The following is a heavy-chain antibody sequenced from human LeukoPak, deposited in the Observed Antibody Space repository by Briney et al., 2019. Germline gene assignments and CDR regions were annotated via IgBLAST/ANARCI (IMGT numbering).Heavy chain of an antibody. CDR3: AGAYCSGGSCYGYFDY. CDR1: GFSFSTYR. D-gene: IGHD2-15*01. Sequence: GGSLRLSCAASGFSFSTYRMNWVRQAPGKGLEWVSSISRRSTYIYHADSVKGRFTISRDNAKNSLYLQMNRLSAEDTAVYYCAGAYCSGGSCYGYFDYWGQGTLVTVSS. CDR2: ISRRSTYI. J-gene: IGHJ4*02. V-gene: IGHV3-21*01.